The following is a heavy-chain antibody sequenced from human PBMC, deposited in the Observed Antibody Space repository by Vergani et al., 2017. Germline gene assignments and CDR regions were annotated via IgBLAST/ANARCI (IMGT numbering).Heavy chain of an antibody. V-gene: IGHV3-30*18. CDR3: AKGGYSNSIDY. CDR2: IAYDGSNK. CDR1: GFTFSSYG. Sequence: QVQLVESGGGVVQPGRSLRLSCAASGFTFSSYGMHWVRQAPGKGLEWVAVIAYDGSNKYYADSVKGRFTISRDNSKKTLYLQMNSLRAEDTAVYYCAKGGYSNSIDYWGQGTLVTVSS. D-gene: IGHD4-11*01. J-gene: IGHJ4*02.